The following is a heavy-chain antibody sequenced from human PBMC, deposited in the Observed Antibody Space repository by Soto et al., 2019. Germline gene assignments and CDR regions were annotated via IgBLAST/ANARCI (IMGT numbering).Heavy chain of an antibody. CDR1: GGSISSYY. J-gene: IGHJ4*02. CDR2: VYYSGST. Sequence: PSESLSLNCTVSGGSISSYYWCWIRQPPGKGLEWIGEVYYSGSTDYNPSLKSRVTISVDTSKNQFSLKLRSVTAADTAVYYCARDSYNFEDWGQGTLVTVSS. CDR3: ARDSYNFED. V-gene: IGHV4-59*01. D-gene: IGHD5-18*01.